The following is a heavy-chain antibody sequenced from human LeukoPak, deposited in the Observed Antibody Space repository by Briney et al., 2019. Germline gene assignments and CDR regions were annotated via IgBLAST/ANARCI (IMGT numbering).Heavy chain of an antibody. CDR3: AARYCSSTSCLLGGYAFDI. V-gene: IGHV1-58*01. Sequence: SVKVSCKASGFTFTSSAVQWVRQARGQRLEGIGWIVVGSGNTNYTQKFQERVTITRDMSTSTAYMELSSLRSEDTAVYYCAARYCSSTSCLLGGYAFDIWGQGTMVTVSS. CDR2: IVVGSGNT. CDR1: GFTFTSSA. D-gene: IGHD2-2*01. J-gene: IGHJ3*02.